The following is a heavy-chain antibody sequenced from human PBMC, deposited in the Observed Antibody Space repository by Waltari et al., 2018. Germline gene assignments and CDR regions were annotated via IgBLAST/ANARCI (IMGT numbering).Heavy chain of an antibody. J-gene: IGHJ6*02. CDR3: ARAALPSAAWPYYSYGMDV. Sequence: EVQLVESAGGLVQPGGSLRLSCVASGFTFDNYWMHWVRQAPGKGLVWVSRINSDGTSTSYADSVKGRFTIPRDNARNTLYLQMNTLRADDTAVYYCARAALPSAAWPYYSYGMDVWGQGTTVTVSS. CDR2: INSDGTST. CDR1: GFTFDNYW. D-gene: IGHD5-12*01. V-gene: IGHV3-74*01.